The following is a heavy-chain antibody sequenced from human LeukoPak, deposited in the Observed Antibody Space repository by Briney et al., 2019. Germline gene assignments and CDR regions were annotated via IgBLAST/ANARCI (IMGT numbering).Heavy chain of an antibody. Sequence: GGSLRLSCAASGFTFSSYSMNWVRQAPGKGLEWVSSIISSSSYIYYADSVKGRFTISRDNAKNSLYLQMNSLRAEDTAVYYCARESSVTTFPSWFDPWGQGTLVTVSS. D-gene: IGHD4-11*01. J-gene: IGHJ5*02. V-gene: IGHV3-21*01. CDR1: GFTFSSYS. CDR3: ARESSVTTFPSWFDP. CDR2: IISSSSYI.